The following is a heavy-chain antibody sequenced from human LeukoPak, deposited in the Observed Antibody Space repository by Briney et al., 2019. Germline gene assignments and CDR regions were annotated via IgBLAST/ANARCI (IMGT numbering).Heavy chain of an antibody. D-gene: IGHD6-6*01. CDR2: IYYSGST. V-gene: IGHV4-34*01. CDR1: GGSFSGYF. J-gene: IGHJ6*03. CDR3: ARALVGSSSGYFYYYMDV. Sequence: SETLSLTCAVYGGSFSGYFWGWIRQPPGKGLEWIGSIYYSGSTYYNPSLKSRVTISVDTSKNQLSLNLSSVTAADTAVYYCARALVGSSSGYFYYYMDVWGKGTTVTVSS.